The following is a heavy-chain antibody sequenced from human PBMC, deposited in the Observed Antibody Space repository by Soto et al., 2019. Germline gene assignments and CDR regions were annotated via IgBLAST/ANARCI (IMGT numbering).Heavy chain of an antibody. CDR2: INHSGST. V-gene: IGHV4-34*01. D-gene: IGHD3-10*01. CDR3: ARGQSEEKWHYGEHDAFDI. J-gene: IGHJ3*02. Sequence: KSSETLSLTCAVYGGSFSGYYWSWIRQPPGKGLEWIGEINHSGSTNYNPSLKSRVTISVDTSKNQFSLKLSSVTAADTAVYYCARGQSEEKWHYGEHDAFDIWGQGTMVTVSS. CDR1: GGSFSGYY.